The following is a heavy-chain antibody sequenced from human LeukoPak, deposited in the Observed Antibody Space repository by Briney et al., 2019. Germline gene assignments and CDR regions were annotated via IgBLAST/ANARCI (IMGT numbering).Heavy chain of an antibody. J-gene: IGHJ4*02. CDR2: ISSSGSII. CDR1: GSTFSDYY. Sequence: GGSLGLFCAASGSTFSDYYMSWIRQAPGKGLEWVSYISSSGSIIYYADSVKGRFTISRDNAKNSLYMQMNNLRAEDTAVYYCSRDRYDSSGYYGGWGQLTLVTAS. D-gene: IGHD3-22*01. CDR3: SRDRYDSSGYYGG. V-gene: IGHV3-11*01.